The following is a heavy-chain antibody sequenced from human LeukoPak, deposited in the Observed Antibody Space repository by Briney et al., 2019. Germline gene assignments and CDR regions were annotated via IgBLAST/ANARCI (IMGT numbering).Heavy chain of an antibody. CDR2: INHSGNT. CDR1: GGSFSGYY. J-gene: IGHJ4*02. V-gene: IGHV4-34*01. D-gene: IGHD3-22*01. Sequence: PSETLSLTCAGYGGSFSGYYWNWVRQPPGKGLEWVGEINHSGNTNYNPSHQNRLNKSVDTSKNQFSLRLSSVTAADTAVYYCARDHNYDSSGYFLYYGGGETGVTVSS. CDR3: ARDHNYDSSGYFLYY.